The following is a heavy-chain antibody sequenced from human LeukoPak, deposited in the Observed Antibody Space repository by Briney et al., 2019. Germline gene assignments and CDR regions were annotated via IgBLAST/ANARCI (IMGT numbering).Heavy chain of an antibody. CDR2: ISSYNGHK. CDR3: AREKFGVGFDS. V-gene: IGHV1-18*01. CDR1: GYPFTSYG. Sequence: ASVKLSREVSGYPFTSYGISWVRQAPGQGLEWMGWISSYNGHKNYAQPFQGRVTMTTDTSTSSAYMELRSLRSDDTAVYYCAREKFGVGFDSWGQGTLVTVSS. D-gene: IGHD3-10*01. J-gene: IGHJ4*02.